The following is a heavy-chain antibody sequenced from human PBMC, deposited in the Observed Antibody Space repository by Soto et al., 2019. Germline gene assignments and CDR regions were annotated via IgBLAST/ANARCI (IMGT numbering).Heavy chain of an antibody. CDR3: ARDPNSNGWINAFDV. CDR2: INHSGST. V-gene: IGHV4-34*01. Sequence: ASETLSLTCAVYGGSFSGYYWSWIRQPPGKGLEWIGEINHSGSTNYNPSLKSRVTISADTSKNQFSLQLDSVTPEDTAIYWCARDPNSNGWINAFDVWGQGTMVTVSS. CDR1: GGSFSGYY. D-gene: IGHD6-19*01. J-gene: IGHJ3*01.